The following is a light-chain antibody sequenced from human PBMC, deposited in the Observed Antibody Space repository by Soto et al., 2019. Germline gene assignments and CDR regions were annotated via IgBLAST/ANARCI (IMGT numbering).Light chain of an antibody. CDR2: DVS. Sequence: QSVLTQPASVSGSPGQSITISCTGTSSDVGGYNYVSWYQQHPGKAPKLMIYDVSNRPSGVSNRFSGSKSGNTASLAISGLQAEDEDDYYCSSYTSSSTLGYVFGTGTKVTVL. CDR1: SSDVGGYNY. CDR3: SSYTSSSTLGYV. J-gene: IGLJ1*01. V-gene: IGLV2-14*01.